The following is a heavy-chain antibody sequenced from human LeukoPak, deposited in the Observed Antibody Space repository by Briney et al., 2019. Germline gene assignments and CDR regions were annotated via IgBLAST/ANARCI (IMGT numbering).Heavy chain of an antibody. J-gene: IGHJ5*02. CDR3: AKHVEQGWENNWFDP. CDR2: IYPGDSDI. V-gene: IGHV5-51*01. D-gene: IGHD1-26*01. CDR1: GYSFTSYW. Sequence: GESLKIPCKGFGYSFTSYWIGWVRQMPGKGLEWMGIIYPGDSDIRYSPSFQGQVTISADKSISTAYLQWSSLKASDTAMYYCAKHVEQGWENNWFDPWGQGTLVTVSS.